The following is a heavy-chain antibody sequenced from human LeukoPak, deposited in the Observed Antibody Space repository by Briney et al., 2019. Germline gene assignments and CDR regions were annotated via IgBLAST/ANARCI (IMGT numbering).Heavy chain of an antibody. CDR2: IYSSGST. D-gene: IGHD3-22*01. V-gene: IGHV4-4*07. CDR3: ARDRYDSVYNWFDP. Sequence: PSETLSLTCTVSDGSISGYYWSWIRQPAGKGLEWIGRIYSSGSTNYNPSLKSRVTMSVDTSKNQFSLKLSSVTAADTAVYYCARDRYDSVYNWFDPWGQGTLVTVSS. J-gene: IGHJ5*02. CDR1: DGSISGYY.